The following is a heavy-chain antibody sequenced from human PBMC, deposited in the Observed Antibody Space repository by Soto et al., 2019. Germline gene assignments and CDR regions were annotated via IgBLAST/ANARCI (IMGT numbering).Heavy chain of an antibody. CDR1: GVSISNDVYY. J-gene: IGHJ4*02. CDR2: IYYTGSP. CDR3: ARQEYGDYVFLDY. Sequence: QVQLQESGPGLVKPSQTLSLTCTVSGVSISNDVYYWTWIRQPPGKGLEWIGYIYYTGSPYYNPSLTSRVTMSLDTSKNQFSLKLSSVTAADTAVYYCARQEYGDYVFLDYWGQGTLVTVSS. D-gene: IGHD4-17*01. V-gene: IGHV4-31*03.